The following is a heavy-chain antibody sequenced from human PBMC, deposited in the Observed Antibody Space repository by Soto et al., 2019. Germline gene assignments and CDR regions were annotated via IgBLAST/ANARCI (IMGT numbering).Heavy chain of an antibody. CDR1: GYTFTGYY. CDR3: ARDLISGYDFRSGHPPGGYYYGMDV. CDR2: INPNSGGT. D-gene: IGHD3-3*01. Sequence: ASVKVSCKASGYTFTGYYMHWVRQAPGQRLEWMGWINPNSGGTNYAQKFQGWATMTRDTSISTAYMELSRLRSDDTAVYYCARDLISGYDFRSGHPPGGYYYGMDVWGHGTTVTVSS. V-gene: IGHV1-2*04. J-gene: IGHJ6*02.